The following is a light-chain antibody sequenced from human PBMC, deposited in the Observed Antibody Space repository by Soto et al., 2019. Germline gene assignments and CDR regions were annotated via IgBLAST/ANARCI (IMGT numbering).Light chain of an antibody. J-gene: IGKJ2*01. CDR1: KSVSSNS. CDR2: GAS. CDR3: QHYGTSPYT. V-gene: IGKV3-20*01. Sequence: EIVLTQSPGTLSLSPGERGTLSCRASKSVSSNSLAWYQQKPGQAPRLLFFGASSRLSGIPDRFSGSGSGTDFTLTISRLEQEDFAVYYCQHYGTSPYTFGQGTKLEIK.